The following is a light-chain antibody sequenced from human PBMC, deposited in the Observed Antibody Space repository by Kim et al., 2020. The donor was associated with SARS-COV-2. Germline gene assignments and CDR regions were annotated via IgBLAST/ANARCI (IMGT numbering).Light chain of an antibody. CDR3: MQRREFSYT. V-gene: IGKV2-40*01. CDR2: MVS. Sequence: PASISCRSSQRLVDSENGKTYLVWYLQKPWQPPQVLIYMVSSRASGVPDSFSGSGSGTEFTLKISRVEAEDVGVYYCMQRREFSYTFGQGTKLELK. CDR1: QRLVDSENGKTY. J-gene: IGKJ2*01.